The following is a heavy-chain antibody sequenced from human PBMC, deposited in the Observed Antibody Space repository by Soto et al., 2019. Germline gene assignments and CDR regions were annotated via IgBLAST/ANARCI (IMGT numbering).Heavy chain of an antibody. CDR2: ISYSGST. V-gene: IGHV4-39*01. CDR3: ARRYYGSGSLRGGLD. Sequence: PSDTLSLTCTVSGGSISSSSYYWGWIRQPPGKGLEWIGSISYSGSTYYNPSLKSRVTTSVDTSKKQFSLKLSSVTAADTAVYYCARRYYGSGSLRGGLDWGEGTPVTVS. CDR1: GGSISSSSYY. J-gene: IGHJ4*02. D-gene: IGHD3-10*01.